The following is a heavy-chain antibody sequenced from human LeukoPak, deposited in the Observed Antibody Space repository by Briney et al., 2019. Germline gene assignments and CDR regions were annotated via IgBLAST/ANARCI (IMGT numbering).Heavy chain of an antibody. CDR2: IIPIFGTA. V-gene: IGHV1-69*06. CDR1: GGTFSSYA. Sequence: EASVKVSCTASGGTFSSYAISWVRQAPGQGLEWMGGIIPIFGTANYAQKFQGRVTITADKSTSTAYMELSSLRSEDTAVYYCARDSYQFKQLEASTYYYYMDVWGKGTTVTVSS. CDR3: ARDSYQFKQLEASTYYYYMDV. D-gene: IGHD6-6*01. J-gene: IGHJ6*03.